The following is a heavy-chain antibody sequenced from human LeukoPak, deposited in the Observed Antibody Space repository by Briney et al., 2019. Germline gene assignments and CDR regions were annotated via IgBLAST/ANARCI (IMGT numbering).Heavy chain of an antibody. Sequence: DPSETLSLTCTVSGGSVRSDSYYWSWIRQPPGKGLEWIGYVYYSGSINYNPSLKSRVTISVDTSKNQFSLKLSSVTAADTAVYYCARGAVHTVYYWFDPWGQGTLVTVSS. CDR2: VYYSGSI. CDR1: GGSVRSDSYY. V-gene: IGHV4-61*01. CDR3: ARGAVHTVYYWFDP. J-gene: IGHJ5*02. D-gene: IGHD1-1*01.